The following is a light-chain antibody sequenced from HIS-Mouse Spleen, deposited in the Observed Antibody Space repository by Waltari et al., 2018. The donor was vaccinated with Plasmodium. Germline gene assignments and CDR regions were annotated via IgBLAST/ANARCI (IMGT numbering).Light chain of an antibody. CDR3: YSTDSSGNHRV. V-gene: IGLV3-10*01. CDR2: EDS. J-gene: IGLJ3*02. CDR1: ALPKKY. Sequence: SYELTQPPSVSVSPGQTARITCSGDALPKKYAYWYQQKSGQAPVLVIYEDSKRPSGFPGRFSCSSSGTMATLTISGGQVEDEADYYCYSTDSSGNHRVFGGGTKLTVL.